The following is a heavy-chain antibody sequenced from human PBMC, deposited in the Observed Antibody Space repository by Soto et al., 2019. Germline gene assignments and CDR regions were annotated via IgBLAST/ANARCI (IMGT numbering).Heavy chain of an antibody. CDR1: GYYFTDHY. J-gene: IGHJ4*02. CDR2: ISPDGGST. Sequence: SVKVSCKASGYYFTDHYIHWVRQAPGQGLEWMGIISPDGGSTRYSQQFQTRITMTRDTSTSTVYMELSSLRSEDTAVYYCARAPRGGVIIVITSAQIDYWGQGTLVTVSS. D-gene: IGHD3-10*01. CDR3: ARAPRGGVIIVITSAQIDY. V-gene: IGHV1-46*01.